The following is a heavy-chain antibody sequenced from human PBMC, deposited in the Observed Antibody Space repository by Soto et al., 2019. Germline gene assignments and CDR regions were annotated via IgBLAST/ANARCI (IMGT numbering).Heavy chain of an antibody. J-gene: IGHJ6*02. V-gene: IGHV3-21*01. Sequence: GGSLRLSXAASGFIFSSYNMNWVRQAPGKGLEWVSSISSSSSYIYNADSVKGRFTISRDNAKNSLYLQMNSLRAEDTAVNYCASTRRDGYNNHYYYYGMDVWGQGTTVTVSS. CDR2: ISSSSSYI. D-gene: IGHD5-12*01. CDR3: ASTRRDGYNNHYYYYGMDV. CDR1: GFIFSSYN.